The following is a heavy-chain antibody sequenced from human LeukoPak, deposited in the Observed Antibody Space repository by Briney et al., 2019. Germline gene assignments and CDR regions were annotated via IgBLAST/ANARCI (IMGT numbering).Heavy chain of an antibody. CDR2: ISDDASHK. D-gene: IGHD6-13*01. Sequence: GGSLRLSCVGSGFSFSNYGMHWVRQAPGKGLEWVAVISDDASHKYYADSVKGRFTISRDNSKNTLYLQMDSLRLEDTAVFYCAKNREGYSKLDRGQGTLVTVSS. J-gene: IGHJ4*02. CDR3: AKNREGYSKLD. V-gene: IGHV3-30*18. CDR1: GFSFSNYG.